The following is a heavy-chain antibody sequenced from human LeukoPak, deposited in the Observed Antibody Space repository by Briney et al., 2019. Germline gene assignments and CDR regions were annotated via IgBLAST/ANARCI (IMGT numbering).Heavy chain of an antibody. V-gene: IGHV3-48*02. CDR2: ISSTSGII. D-gene: IGHD3-22*01. CDR1: GFTFSSYS. Sequence: GSLRLSCAASGFTFSSYSMNWVRQAPGKGLQWVSYISSTSGIIYYADSVKGRFTISRDNAKNSLYLQMNSLRNEDTAVYYCARGVRTYYSGSSGYFFDYWGQGTLVTVSS. CDR3: ARGVRTYYSGSSGYFFDY. J-gene: IGHJ4*02.